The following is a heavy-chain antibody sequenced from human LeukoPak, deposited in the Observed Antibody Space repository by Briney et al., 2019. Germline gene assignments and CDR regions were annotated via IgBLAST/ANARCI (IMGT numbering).Heavy chain of an antibody. V-gene: IGHV3-48*01. CDR1: GFTFSSYG. CDR2: IGSSSSTI. CDR3: ARDRYCSSTSCYSPAY. Sequence: GGSLRLSCAASGFTFSSYGMHWVRQAPGKGLEWVSYIGSSSSTIYYADSVKGRFTISGDNAKNSLYLQMNSLRAEDTAVYYCARDRYCSSTSCYSPAYWGQGTLVTVSS. J-gene: IGHJ4*02. D-gene: IGHD2-2*01.